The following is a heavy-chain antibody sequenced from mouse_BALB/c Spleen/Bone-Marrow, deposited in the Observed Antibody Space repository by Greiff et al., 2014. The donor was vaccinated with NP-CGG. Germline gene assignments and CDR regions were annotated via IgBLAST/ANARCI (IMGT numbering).Heavy chain of an antibody. CDR2: INPNNGGT. Sequence: VQLQQPGPELVMPGASVKISCKTSGYTFTDYTIYWVMQSHGKSLEWIGRINPNNGGTNYNQKFKDKATLTLDKSSSTAYMELRSLTSEDSAVYYCARGLWYYWGQGTTLTVSS. CDR3: ARGLWYY. D-gene: IGHD1-1*02. CDR1: GYTFTDYT. J-gene: IGHJ2*01. V-gene: IGHV1-18*01.